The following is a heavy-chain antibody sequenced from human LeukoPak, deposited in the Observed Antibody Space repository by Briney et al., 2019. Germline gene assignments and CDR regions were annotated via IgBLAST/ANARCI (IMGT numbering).Heavy chain of an antibody. CDR1: GFTFRSYA. Sequence: GGSLRLSCAASGFTFRSYAMNWVRQAPGKGLEWVSTISGSGGNTYYADSVKGRFTISRDNSKNTPYLQMNSLRAEDTAVYYCAKDSNGDYPLYFDYWGQGTLVTVSS. D-gene: IGHD4-17*01. CDR3: AKDSNGDYPLYFDY. CDR2: ISGSGGNT. V-gene: IGHV3-23*01. J-gene: IGHJ4*02.